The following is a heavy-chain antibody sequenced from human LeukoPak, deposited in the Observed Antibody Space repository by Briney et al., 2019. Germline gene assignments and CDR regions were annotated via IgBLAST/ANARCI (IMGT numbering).Heavy chain of an antibody. V-gene: IGHV1-18*01. Sequence: ASVKVSCKASGYTFTSYGISWVRQAPGQGLEWMGWISAYNGNTNYAQKLQGRVTITADKSTSTAYMELSSLRSEDTAVYYCARKDCSSTSCFDYWGQGTLVTVSS. D-gene: IGHD2-2*01. J-gene: IGHJ4*02. CDR2: ISAYNGNT. CDR1: GYTFTSYG. CDR3: ARKDCSSTSCFDY.